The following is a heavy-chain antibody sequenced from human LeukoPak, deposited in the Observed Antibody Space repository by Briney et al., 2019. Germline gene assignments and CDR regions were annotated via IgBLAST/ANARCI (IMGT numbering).Heavy chain of an antibody. V-gene: IGHV3-11*01. CDR1: GFTFNSYA. CDR3: ARRRDFIDY. J-gene: IGHJ4*02. Sequence: GGSLRLSCTVSGFTFNSYAMSWIRQAPGKGLEWVSYSSSSGSTIYYADSVKGRFAISRDNAKNSLYLQMNSLRAEDTAVYYCARRRDFIDYWGQGTLVTVSS. D-gene: IGHD3/OR15-3a*01. CDR2: SSSSGSTI.